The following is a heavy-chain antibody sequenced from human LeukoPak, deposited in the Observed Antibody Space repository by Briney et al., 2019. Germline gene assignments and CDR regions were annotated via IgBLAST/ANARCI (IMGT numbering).Heavy chain of an antibody. D-gene: IGHD2-2*01. Sequence: TAGGSLRLSCAASGFTFSSYSMNWVRQAPGKGLEWVSYISSSSSYIYYADSVKGRFTISRDNAKNSLYLQMNSLRAEDTAVYYCASSTSALDDAFDIWGQGTMVTVSS. CDR1: GFTFSSYS. CDR3: ASSTSALDDAFDI. V-gene: IGHV3-21*01. J-gene: IGHJ3*02. CDR2: ISSSSSYI.